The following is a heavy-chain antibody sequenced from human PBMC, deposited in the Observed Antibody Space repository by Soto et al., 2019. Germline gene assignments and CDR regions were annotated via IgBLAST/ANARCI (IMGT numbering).Heavy chain of an antibody. Sequence: PSEXLSLTCAVYGGSFSGYYWSWIRQPPGKGLEWIGEINHSGSTNYNPSLKSRVTISVDTSKNQFSLKLSSVTAADTAVYYCARATSTRYGSGSYYNVKKDYYYYGMDVWGQGTTVTVSS. J-gene: IGHJ6*02. D-gene: IGHD3-10*01. CDR2: INHSGST. V-gene: IGHV4-34*01. CDR3: ARATSTRYGSGSYYNVKKDYYYYGMDV. CDR1: GGSFSGYY.